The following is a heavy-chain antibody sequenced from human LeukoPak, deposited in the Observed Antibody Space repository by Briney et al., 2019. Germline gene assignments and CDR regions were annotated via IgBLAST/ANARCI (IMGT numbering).Heavy chain of an antibody. CDR2: INPNSGGT. CDR3: ARDYGDYGVVWFDP. Sequence: ASVKVSCKASGYTFTGYYMHWVRQAPGQGLEWMGWINPNSGGTNYAQKFQGRVTMTRDTSISTAYMELSRLRSDDTAVYYCARDYGDYGVVWFDPWGQGTLVTVSS. CDR1: GYTFTGYY. J-gene: IGHJ5*02. V-gene: IGHV1-2*02. D-gene: IGHD4-17*01.